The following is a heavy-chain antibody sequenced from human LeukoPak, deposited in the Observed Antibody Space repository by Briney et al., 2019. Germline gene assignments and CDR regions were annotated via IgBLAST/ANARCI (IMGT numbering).Heavy chain of an antibody. V-gene: IGHV1-8*01. J-gene: IGHJ5*02. D-gene: IGHD1-26*01. Sequence: ASVKVSCKASGYTFTSYDINRVRQATGQGLEWTGWMNPNSGNTGYAQKFQGRVTMTRNTSISTAYMELSSLRSEDTAVYYCARMKLRGATPDWFDPWGQGTLVTVSS. CDR3: ARMKLRGATPDWFDP. CDR2: MNPNSGNT. CDR1: GYTFTSYD.